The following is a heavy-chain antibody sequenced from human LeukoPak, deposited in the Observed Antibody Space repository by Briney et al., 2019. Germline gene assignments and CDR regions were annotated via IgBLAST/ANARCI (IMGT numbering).Heavy chain of an antibody. Sequence: GGSLRLSCEASGFTFSKTWMSWVRQAPGKGLEWVACIMEDGSVQKYVDSVRGRFTISRDNARNSLYLQMNSLGVEDTAVYYCAKDRVGGALEFWGQGTLATVSS. CDR2: IMEDGSVQ. V-gene: IGHV3-7*04. CDR3: AKDRVGGALEF. D-gene: IGHD2-21*01. J-gene: IGHJ4*02. CDR1: GFTFSKTW.